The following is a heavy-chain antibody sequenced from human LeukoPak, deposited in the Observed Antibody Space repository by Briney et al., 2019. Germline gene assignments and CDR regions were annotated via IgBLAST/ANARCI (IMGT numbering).Heavy chain of an antibody. J-gene: IGHJ4*02. CDR1: GGSIITGDYY. CDR2: IYYSGST. V-gene: IGHV4-30-4*01. CDR3: ARVDGYDNCFDY. Sequence: PSRTLSLTCTVSGGSIITGDYYWSWVRQPPGKGLEWIGYIYYSGSTYYNPSLKSRLTISVDTSKNQFSLKLSSVTAADTAVYYCARVDGYDNCFDYWGQGTLVTVSS. D-gene: IGHD5-18*01.